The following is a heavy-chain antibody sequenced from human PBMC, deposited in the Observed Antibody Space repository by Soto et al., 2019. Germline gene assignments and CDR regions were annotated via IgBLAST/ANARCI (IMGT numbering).Heavy chain of an antibody. CDR2: IYYSGTT. CDR1: GGSISNYY. D-gene: IGHD5-12*01. CDR3: ARDGRGYSGYSYDS. Sequence: PSETLSLTCNVSGGSISNYYWSWIRQPPGKGLEWIGYIYYSGTTNYNPSLKSRVTISIDTSKTHFSRKLSSVTAADTAVYSCARDGRGYSGYSYDSWGQGTLVTVSS. J-gene: IGHJ4*02. V-gene: IGHV4-59*01.